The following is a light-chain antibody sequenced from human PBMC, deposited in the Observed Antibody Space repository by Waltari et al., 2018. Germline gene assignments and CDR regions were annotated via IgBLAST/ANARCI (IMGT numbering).Light chain of an antibody. V-gene: IGLV4-69*01. CDR3: QTGGHGTWV. J-gene: IGLJ3*02. Sequence: QLVLTQSPSASASLGASVKLTCTLSSGHSSNVIAWHQQQPEKGPRYLMKVNSDGRHSKGDKIPARFSGSSSGAERYLTISSLQSEDEADYYCQTGGHGTWVFGGGTKLTVL. CDR1: SGHSSNV. CDR2: VNSDGRH.